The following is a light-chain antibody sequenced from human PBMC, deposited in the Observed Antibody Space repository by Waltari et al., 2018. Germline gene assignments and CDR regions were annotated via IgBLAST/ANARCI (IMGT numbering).Light chain of an antibody. CDR3: EAWDDSLNRPV. J-gene: IGLJ2*01. V-gene: IGLV1-44*01. CDR2: GND. CDR1: SSNIGSNS. Sequence: QSVLTQPPSASGTPGQRVTIFCSGRSSNIGSNSVNWYQQLPGTAPKLLMYGNDKTPSGVPDRLSRYKPGTSASLAISGLQSEDDADYYCEAWDDSLNRPVCVGGTKLTVL.